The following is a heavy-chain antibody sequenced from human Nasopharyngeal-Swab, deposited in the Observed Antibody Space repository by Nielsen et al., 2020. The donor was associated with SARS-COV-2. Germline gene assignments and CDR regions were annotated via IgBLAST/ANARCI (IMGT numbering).Heavy chain of an antibody. D-gene: IGHD3-10*01. CDR1: GGSISSGSYY. V-gene: IGHV4-61*02. CDR3: ARGHGSGSYAVDY. CDR2: IYTSGST. Sequence: SETLSLTCTVSGGSISSGSYYWSWIRQPAGKGLEWIGRIYTSGSTNYNPSLKSRVTISVDTSKNQFSLKLSSVTAADTAVYYCARGHGSGSYAVDYWGQGTLVTVSS. J-gene: IGHJ4*02.